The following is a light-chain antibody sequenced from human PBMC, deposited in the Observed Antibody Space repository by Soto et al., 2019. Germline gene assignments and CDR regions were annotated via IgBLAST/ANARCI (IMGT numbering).Light chain of an antibody. V-gene: IGKV3-15*01. CDR1: QSVSGN. J-gene: IGKJ1*01. Sequence: EIVMTQSPATLSVSPGERATLSCRASQSVSGNLAWYQQKPGQAPRLLIYGASTRATGIPARFSGSGSGTEFTLTITSLQSEDFAVYYCQQYNNWPRTFGQGTKVDIK. CDR2: GAS. CDR3: QQYNNWPRT.